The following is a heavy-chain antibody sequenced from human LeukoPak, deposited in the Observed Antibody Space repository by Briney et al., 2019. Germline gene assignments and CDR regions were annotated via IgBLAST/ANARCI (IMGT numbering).Heavy chain of an antibody. J-gene: IGHJ4*02. CDR1: GGSISSSSYY. V-gene: IGHV4-39*07. D-gene: IGHD1-14*01. CDR3: ARSHTWEPYYFDY. Sequence: PSETLSLTCTVSGGSISSSSYYWGWIRQPPGRGLEWIGSIYYSGSTYYNPSLKSRVTISVDRSKNQFSLKLSSVTAADTAVYYCARSHTWEPYYFDYWGQGTLVTVSS. CDR2: IYYSGST.